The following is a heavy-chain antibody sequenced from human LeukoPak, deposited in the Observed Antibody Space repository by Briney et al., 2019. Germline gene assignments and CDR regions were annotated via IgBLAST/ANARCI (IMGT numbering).Heavy chain of an antibody. J-gene: IGHJ4*02. CDR3: AKDGYGVLDY. CDR2: ISGRGGST. Sequence: PGGSLRLSCAASGFNFSNYVMIWVRQAPGKGLEWVSDISGRGGSTHYADSVKGRFTISRENSQNTLYLQMNSLRAEDTAVYYCAKDGYGVLDYWGQGTLVTVSS. V-gene: IGHV3-23*01. CDR1: GFNFSNYV. D-gene: IGHD4-17*01.